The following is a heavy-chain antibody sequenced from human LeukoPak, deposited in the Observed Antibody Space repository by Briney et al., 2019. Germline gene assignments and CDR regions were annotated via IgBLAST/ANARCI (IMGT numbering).Heavy chain of an antibody. CDR1: AFTFSSYG. CDR3: ARCGKSAFYYGKYV. J-gene: IGHJ6*02. CDR2: TWSDGSNK. D-gene: IGHD2-21*01. V-gene: IGHV3-33*01. Sequence: PGGSLTLSCAASAFTFSSYGMHWVRQAPGKGLEWVASTWSDGSNKYYADSVKGRFTISRDNSKNTLYLQMNSLRAEDTAAYYCARCGKSAFYYGKYVWGQGTTVTVSS.